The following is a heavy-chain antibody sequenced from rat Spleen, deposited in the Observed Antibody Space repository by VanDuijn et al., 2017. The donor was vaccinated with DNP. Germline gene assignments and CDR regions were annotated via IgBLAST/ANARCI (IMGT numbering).Heavy chain of an antibody. V-gene: IGHV2S12*01. CDR2: ISSGGST. CDR1: GFSLTSNG. D-gene: IGHD1-1*01. CDR3: TREVEREYYSGPFDY. Sequence: QVQLKESGPGLVQPSQTLSLTCTVSGFSLTSNGVSWVRQPPGKGLEWIAAISSGGSTSYNSALKSRLSITRDTSKSQVFLKMNSLQTEDTAIYFCTREVEREYYSGPFDYWGQGVMVTVSS. J-gene: IGHJ2*01.